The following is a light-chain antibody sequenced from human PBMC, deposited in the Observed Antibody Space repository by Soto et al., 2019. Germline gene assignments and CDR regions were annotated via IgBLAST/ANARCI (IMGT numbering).Light chain of an antibody. CDR1: SSDVGGYHY. V-gene: IGLV2-14*01. Sequence: QSALTQPASVSGSPGQSITISCTGTSSDVGGYHYVSWYQQHPGKAPKLMIYEVSNRPSGVSNRFSGSNSGNTASLTISGLQAEDEADYYYSSYTSSSIDYVFGTGTKLTVL. J-gene: IGLJ1*01. CDR2: EVS. CDR3: SSYTSSSIDYV.